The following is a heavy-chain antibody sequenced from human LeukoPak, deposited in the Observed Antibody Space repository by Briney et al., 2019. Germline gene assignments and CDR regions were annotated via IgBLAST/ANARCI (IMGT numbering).Heavy chain of an antibody. CDR3: AHRSGAGLSGWSFKY. CDR1: GFSLSTNGMG. D-gene: IGHD6-19*01. Sequence: SGPTLVNPAQTLTLTCTFSGFSLSTNGMGVGWIRQPPRKALEWLALIYWDDDKRFNPSLRSRLTITKDTSKNQVVLTMTNMDPVDTATYYCAHRSGAGLSGWSFKYWGQGTLVTVSS. CDR2: IYWDDDK. V-gene: IGHV2-5*02. J-gene: IGHJ4*02.